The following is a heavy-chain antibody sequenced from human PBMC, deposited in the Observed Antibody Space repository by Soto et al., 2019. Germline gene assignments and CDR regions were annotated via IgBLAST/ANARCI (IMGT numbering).Heavy chain of an antibody. J-gene: IGHJ4*02. Sequence: QITLKESGPTLVKPTQTLTLTCACSGFSIRNSGVAVGWIRQPPGKALEWLALIYWDDDKRYSPSLKSRLSITRDTSKNEVVLTMTNMEPVDTGTYYCAYGAISIHHGYDVWGQGTLVTVPS. D-gene: IGHD2-2*03. CDR2: IYWDDDK. V-gene: IGHV2-5*02. CDR3: AYGAISIHHGYDV. CDR1: GFSIRNSGVA.